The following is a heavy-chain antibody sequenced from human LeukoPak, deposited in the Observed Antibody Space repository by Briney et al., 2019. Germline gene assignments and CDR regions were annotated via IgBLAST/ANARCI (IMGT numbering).Heavy chain of an antibody. Sequence: ASVPVSCKASGYTFTGYYIHWVRQAPGQGLEWMGWINPDSGGTKYAQKFQGRVTMTRDTSISAAYMGLSRLRSDDTAVYYCAKGRVVAGTKSLTYNWFDPWGQGTLVTVSS. J-gene: IGHJ5*02. CDR1: GYTFTGYY. CDR2: INPDSGGT. D-gene: IGHD6-19*01. V-gene: IGHV1-2*02. CDR3: AKGRVVAGTKSLTYNWFDP.